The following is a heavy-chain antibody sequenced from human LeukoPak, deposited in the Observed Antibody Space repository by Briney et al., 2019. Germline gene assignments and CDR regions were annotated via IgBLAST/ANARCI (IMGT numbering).Heavy chain of an antibody. CDR1: GASISSYY. CDR3: ASLRKRGGAFDL. CDR2: IYYSGTT. Sequence: SETLSLTCTVSGASISSYYWTWIRQPPGKGLEYIGYIYYSGTTYYNPSLPPLKSRVTILIGTSKNQFSLRLRSVTAADTAVYYCASLRKRGGAFDLWGQGKVVTVSS. V-gene: IGHV4-59*12. J-gene: IGHJ3*01.